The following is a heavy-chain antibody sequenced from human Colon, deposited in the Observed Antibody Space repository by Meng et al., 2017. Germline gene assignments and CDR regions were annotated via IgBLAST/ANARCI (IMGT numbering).Heavy chain of an antibody. CDR3: ARFVAGSGRVFV. CDR1: GFTFSSHW. V-gene: IGHV3-7*01. J-gene: IGHJ6*01. CDR2: INEHGSET. Sequence: GGSLRLSCVASGFTFSSHWMSWVRQAPGKGLEWVANINEHGSETVYVDSVGGRFTISRDNDKNSLNLQMNSLRVEDTALYYCARFVAGSGRVFVGGPGTTVAVSS. D-gene: IGHD3-10*01.